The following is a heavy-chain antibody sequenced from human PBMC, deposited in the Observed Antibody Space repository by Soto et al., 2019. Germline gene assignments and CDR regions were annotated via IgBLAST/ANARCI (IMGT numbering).Heavy chain of an antibody. D-gene: IGHD3-10*01. J-gene: IGHJ4*02. CDR3: TRPGAILGVSPFDY. CDR1: GFTFSGSA. Sequence: GGSLRLSCAASGFTFSGSAMHWVRQASGKGLEWVGRIRSKANSYATAYAASVRGRFTISRDDSKNTAYLQMNSLKTEDTAVYYCTRPGAILGVSPFDYWGQGTLVTVS. CDR2: IRSKANSYAT. V-gene: IGHV3-73*01.